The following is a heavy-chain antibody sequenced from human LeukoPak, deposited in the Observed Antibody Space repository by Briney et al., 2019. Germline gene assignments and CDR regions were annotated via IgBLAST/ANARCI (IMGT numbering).Heavy chain of an antibody. D-gene: IGHD6-13*01. CDR1: GFTFSSYA. Sequence: PGGSLRLSCVASGFTFSSYAVTWVRQAPGKGLEWVSAISGSGGSTYYADSVKGRFTISRDNSMNTLYLQMNSLRAEDTAVYSCAKTKGYPYYFDYWGQGILVTVSS. CDR2: ISGSGGST. CDR3: AKTKGYPYYFDY. V-gene: IGHV3-23*01. J-gene: IGHJ4*02.